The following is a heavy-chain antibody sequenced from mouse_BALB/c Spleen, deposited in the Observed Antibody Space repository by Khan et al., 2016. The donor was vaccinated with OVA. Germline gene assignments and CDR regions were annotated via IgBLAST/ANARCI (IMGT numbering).Heavy chain of an antibody. CDR1: GFNIKDYY. CDR3: ARAGDSPGLAY. J-gene: IGHJ3*01. Sequence: VQLKESGAELVRPGALVKLSCKASGFNIKDYYIHWVKQRPEQGLEWIGWIDPENGNTIYDPTFQGQANITADTSSNTPYLHFSSLTSEDTAVYYCARAGDSPGLAYWGQGTLVTVSA. D-gene: IGHD2-13*01. CDR2: IDPENGNT. V-gene: IGHV14-1*02.